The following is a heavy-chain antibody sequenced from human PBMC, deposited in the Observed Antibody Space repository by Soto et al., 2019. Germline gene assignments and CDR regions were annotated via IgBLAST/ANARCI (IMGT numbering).Heavy chain of an antibody. CDR3: TRDLLGDIVVVPAAPVYYYYYMDV. CDR2: IRSKAYGGTT. J-gene: IGHJ6*03. CDR1: GFTFGDYA. Sequence: GGSLRLSCTASGFTFGDYAMSWFRQAPGKGLEWVGFIRSKAYGGTTEYAASVKGRFTISRDDSKSIAYLQMNSLKTEDTAVYYCTRDLLGDIVVVPAAPVYYYYYMDVWGKGTTVTVSS. V-gene: IGHV3-49*03. D-gene: IGHD2-2*01.